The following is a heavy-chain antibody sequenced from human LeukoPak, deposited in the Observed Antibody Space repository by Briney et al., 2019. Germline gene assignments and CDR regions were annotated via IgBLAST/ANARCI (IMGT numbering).Heavy chain of an antibody. CDR2: IYHSGST. V-gene: IGHV4-38-2*02. D-gene: IGHD3-3*01. CDR3: AREGPERILGVGTPPYYFDY. Sequence: SETLSLTCAVSGYSISSGYYWGWIRQPPGKGLEWIGSIYHSGSTYYNPSLKSRVTISVDTSKNQFSLKLSSVTAADTAVYYCAREGPERILGVGTPPYYFDYGAKGTLVPVSS. CDR1: GYSISSGYY. J-gene: IGHJ4*02.